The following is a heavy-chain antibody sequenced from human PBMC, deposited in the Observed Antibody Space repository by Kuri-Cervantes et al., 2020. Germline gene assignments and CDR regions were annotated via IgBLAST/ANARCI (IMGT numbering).Heavy chain of an antibody. CDR1: GYTFTSYG. CDR2: IHPNSGGT. Sequence: ASVKVSCKASGYTFTSYGISWVRQAPGQGLEWMGWIHPNSGGTNYAQKFQGRVTMTRDTSISTAYMELSRLRSDDTAVYYCARRIPPYYYDSSGLDDAFDIWGQGTMVTVSS. J-gene: IGHJ3*02. V-gene: IGHV1-2*02. D-gene: IGHD3-22*01. CDR3: ARRIPPYYYDSSGLDDAFDI.